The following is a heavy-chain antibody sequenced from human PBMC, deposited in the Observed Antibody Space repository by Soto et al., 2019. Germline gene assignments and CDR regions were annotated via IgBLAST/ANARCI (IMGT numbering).Heavy chain of an antibody. D-gene: IGHD1-1*01. V-gene: IGHV1-69*13. J-gene: IGHJ6*02. Sequence: SVKVSCKASGGTFSSYAISWVRQAPGQGLEWMGGIIPIFGTANYAQKFQGRVTITADESTSTAYMELSSLRSEDTAVYYCVINTRNERYYYYYGMDVWGQGTTVTVSS. CDR3: VINTRNERYYYYYGMDV. CDR2: IIPIFGTA. CDR1: GGTFSSYA.